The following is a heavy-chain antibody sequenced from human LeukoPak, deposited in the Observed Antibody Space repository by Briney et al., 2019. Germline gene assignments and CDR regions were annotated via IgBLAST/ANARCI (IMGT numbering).Heavy chain of an antibody. CDR3: ARGWYDILTGWYYFDY. CDR1: GFTFSSYW. CDR2: IKQDGSEK. Sequence: PGGSLRLSCAASGFTFSSYWMSWVRQAPGKGLEWVANIKQDGSEKYYVDSVKGRFTISRDNAKNSLYLQMNSLRAEDTAVYYCARGWYDILTGWYYFDYWGQGTLVTVSS. D-gene: IGHD3-9*01. J-gene: IGHJ4*02. V-gene: IGHV3-7*01.